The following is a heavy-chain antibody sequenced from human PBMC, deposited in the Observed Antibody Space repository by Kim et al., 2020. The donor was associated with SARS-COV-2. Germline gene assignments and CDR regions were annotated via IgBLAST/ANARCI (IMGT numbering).Heavy chain of an antibody. CDR1: GGSFSGYY. D-gene: IGHD5-18*01. CDR3: ARSGSTDTAMALEDYYYG. J-gene: IGHJ6*01. Sequence: SETLSLTCAVYGGSFSGYYWSWIRQPPGKGLEWIGEINHSGSTNYNPSLKSRVTISVDTSKNQFSLKLSSVTAADTAVYYCARSGSTDTAMALEDYYYG. CDR2: INHSGST. V-gene: IGHV4-34*01.